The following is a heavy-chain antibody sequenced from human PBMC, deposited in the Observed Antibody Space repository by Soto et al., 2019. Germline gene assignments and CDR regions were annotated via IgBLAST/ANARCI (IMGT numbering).Heavy chain of an antibody. J-gene: IGHJ5*02. CDR1: GGSISSGDYY. CDR3: ARGRGFGWFDP. CDR2: IYYSGST. D-gene: IGHD3-10*01. Sequence: LSLTCTVSGGSISSGDYYWSWIRQPPGKGLEWIGYIYYSGSTYYNPSLKSRVTISVDTSKNQFSLKLSSVTAADTAVYYCARGRGFGWFDPWGQGTLVTVSS. V-gene: IGHV4-30-4*01.